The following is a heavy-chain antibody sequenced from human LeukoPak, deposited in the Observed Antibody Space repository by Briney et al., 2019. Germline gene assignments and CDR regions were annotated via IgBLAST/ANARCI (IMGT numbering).Heavy chain of an antibody. CDR1: GFTFSSYS. J-gene: IGHJ4*02. CDR2: IYYSGST. CDR3: ARSFGMVPAIYEV. D-gene: IGHD2-2*01. Sequence: GSLRLSCAASGFTFSSYSMNWIRQPPGKGLEWIGSIYYSGSTYYNPSLKSRVTISVDTSKNQFSLKLSSVTAADTAVYYCARSFGMVPAIYEVWGQGTLVTVSS. V-gene: IGHV4-39*01.